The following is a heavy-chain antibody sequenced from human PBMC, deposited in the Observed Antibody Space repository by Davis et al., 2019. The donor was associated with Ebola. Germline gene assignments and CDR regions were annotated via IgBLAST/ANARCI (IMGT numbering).Heavy chain of an antibody. Sequence: ASVTVSCKASGYTFTGYYMHWVRQAPGQGLEWMGWINPNSGGTNYAQKFQGWVTMTRNTSISTAYMELSSLRSEDTAVYCCAAALSKRGYSYGYRLDYWGQGTLVTVSS. D-gene: IGHD5-18*01. CDR2: INPNSGGT. J-gene: IGHJ4*02. V-gene: IGHV1-2*04. CDR3: AAALSKRGYSYGYRLDY. CDR1: GYTFTGYY.